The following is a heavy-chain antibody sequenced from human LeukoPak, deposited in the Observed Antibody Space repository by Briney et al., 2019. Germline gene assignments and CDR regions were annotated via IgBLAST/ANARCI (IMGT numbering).Heavy chain of an antibody. D-gene: IGHD3-22*01. CDR3: AKFDSSGYFYGQYPLDY. V-gene: IGHV3-23*01. Sequence: GGSLRLSCAASGFTFSSYAMSWVRQAPGKGLEWVSVISGSAGSTYYADSVKGRFTISRDNSKNTLYLRMSSLRAEDTAVYYCAKFDSSGYFYGQYPLDYWGQGTLVTVSS. CDR1: GFTFSSYA. CDR2: ISGSAGST. J-gene: IGHJ4*02.